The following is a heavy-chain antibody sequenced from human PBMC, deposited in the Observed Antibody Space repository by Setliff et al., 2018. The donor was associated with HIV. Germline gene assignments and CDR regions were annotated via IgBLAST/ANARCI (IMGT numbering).Heavy chain of an antibody. CDR2: INPNSGGT. CDR1: GYTFTGYY. J-gene: IGHJ4*02. Sequence: GASVKVSCKASGYTFTGYYMHWVRQAPGQGLEWMGWINPNSGGTNYAQKFQGRVTMTRDTSISTAYMELSRLRSDDTAVYYCARGYCSSTSCYGIYYFDNWGQGTPVTVSS. CDR3: ARGYCSSTSCYGIYYFDN. D-gene: IGHD2-2*01. V-gene: IGHV1-2*02.